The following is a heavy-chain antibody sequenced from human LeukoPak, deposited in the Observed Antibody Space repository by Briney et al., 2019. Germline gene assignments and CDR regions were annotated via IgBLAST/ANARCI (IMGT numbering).Heavy chain of an antibody. CDR1: RFTFDDYG. D-gene: IGHD6-6*01. CDR3: ARARGSSTTYYYHYMDV. J-gene: IGHJ6*03. CDR2: IDWNGGST. Sequence: GGSLRLSCAASRFTFDDYGMSWVRQAPGKGLEWVSGIDWNGGSTGYADSVKGRFTISRDNAKNSLYLQMNSLRAEDTALYYSARARGSSTTYYYHYMDVRGKGTTVTVSS. V-gene: IGHV3-20*04.